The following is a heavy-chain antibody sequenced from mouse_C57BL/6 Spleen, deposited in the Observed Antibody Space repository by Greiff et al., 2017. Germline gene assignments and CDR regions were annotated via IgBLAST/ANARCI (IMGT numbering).Heavy chain of an antibody. J-gene: IGHJ1*03. D-gene: IGHD1-1*01. V-gene: IGHV1-59*01. CDR2: IDPSDSYT. CDR3: ARNGKFSSYGYFDV. CDR1: GYTFTSYW. Sequence: QVQLQQPGAELVRPGTSVKLSCKASGYTFTSYWMHWVKQRPGQGLEWIGVIDPSDSYTNYNQKFKGKATLTVDTSSSTAYMQLSSLTSEDSAVYYCARNGKFSSYGYFDVWGTGTTVTVSS.